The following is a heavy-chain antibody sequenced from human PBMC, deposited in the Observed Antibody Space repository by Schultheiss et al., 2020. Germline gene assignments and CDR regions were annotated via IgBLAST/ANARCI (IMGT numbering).Heavy chain of an antibody. CDR2: IYDSGNT. V-gene: IGHV4-34*01. D-gene: IGHD6-13*01. CDR3: ARGPSIAAAGTPPDYYYGMDV. J-gene: IGHJ6*02. CDR1: GASFSGYY. Sequence: SETLSLTCAVYGASFSGYYWNWIRQSPDTGLEWIETIYDSGNTYYNPSLKSRVSISVDTSKNQFSLKLSSVTAADTAVYYCARGPSIAAAGTPPDYYYGMDVWGQGTTVTVSS.